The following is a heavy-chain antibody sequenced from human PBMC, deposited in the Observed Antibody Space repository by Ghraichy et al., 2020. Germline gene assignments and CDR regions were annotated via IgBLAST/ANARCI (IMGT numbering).Heavy chain of an antibody. Sequence: ASVKVSCKASGYTFTGHFIHWVRQTPGQGLEWMGWIDPHRGDTELSQKFRGSVTMTRDTSITTAYMELSRLRPDDTAVYFCARGYSADDSFDFWGQGTMVTVSS. CDR3: ARGYSADDSFDF. D-gene: IGHD4-11*01. J-gene: IGHJ3*01. V-gene: IGHV1-2*02. CDR2: IDPHRGDT. CDR1: GYTFTGHF.